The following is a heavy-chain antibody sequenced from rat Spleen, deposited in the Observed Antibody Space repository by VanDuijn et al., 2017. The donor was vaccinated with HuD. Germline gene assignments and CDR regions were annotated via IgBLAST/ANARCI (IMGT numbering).Heavy chain of an antibody. J-gene: IGHJ2*01. D-gene: IGHD1-11*01. CDR2: ISTGGGNT. CDR3: ARLPTEGMD. Sequence: EVQLVESGAGLVQPGRSMKLSCAASGFTFSNYYMAWVRQAPTEGLEWVASISTGGGNTSYRDSVKDRFTISIDNAKSTLYLQRDSLRSEDTATYYCARLPTEGMDWGQGVMVTVSS. V-gene: IGHV5-25*01. CDR1: GFTFSNYY.